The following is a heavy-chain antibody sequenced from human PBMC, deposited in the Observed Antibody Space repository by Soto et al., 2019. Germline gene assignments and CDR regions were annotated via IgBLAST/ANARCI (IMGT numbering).Heavy chain of an antibody. CDR1: GGSFSGYY. CDR3: ARASERPRPAAIWRCDP. Sequence: QVQLQQWGAGLLKPSETLSLTCAVYGGSFSGYYWSWIRQPPAKGLGWIGEINHSGSTNYNPSLKRRVTISVDTSKNQFSLKLSSVTAADTAVYYCARASERPRPAAIWRCDPWGQGTLVTVSS. J-gene: IGHJ5*02. CDR2: INHSGST. V-gene: IGHV4-34*01. D-gene: IGHD2-2*02.